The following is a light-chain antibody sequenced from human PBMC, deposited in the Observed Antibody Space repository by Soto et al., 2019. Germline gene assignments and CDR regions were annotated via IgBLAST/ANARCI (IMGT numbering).Light chain of an antibody. CDR2: STN. V-gene: IGLV8-61*01. Sequence: QTAVTQEPSFSVSPGGTVTLTCGLSSGSVSTSYYPSWYQQTPGQAPRTLIYSTNTRSSGVPDRFSGSILGNKAALTITGAQADDESDYYCVLYMGSGISVFGGGTKVTVL. CDR3: VLYMGSGISV. J-gene: IGLJ2*01. CDR1: SGSVSTSYY.